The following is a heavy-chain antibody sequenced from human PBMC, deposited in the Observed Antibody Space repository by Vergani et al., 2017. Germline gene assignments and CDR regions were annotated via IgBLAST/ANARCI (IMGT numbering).Heavy chain of an antibody. CDR2: ISASGGST. CDR3: ARDAYYDLWSGYFDY. CDR1: GFTFTSYG. J-gene: IGHJ4*02. D-gene: IGHD3-3*01. Sequence: EVQLLESGGGLVQPGESLRLSCTVSGFTFTSYGISWVRQAPGKGLEWVSGISASGGSTYYTDSVKGRFIISRDNSKNTLYLQMNSLRAEDTAVYYCARDAYYDLWSGYFDYWGQGTLVTVSS. V-gene: IGHV3-23*01.